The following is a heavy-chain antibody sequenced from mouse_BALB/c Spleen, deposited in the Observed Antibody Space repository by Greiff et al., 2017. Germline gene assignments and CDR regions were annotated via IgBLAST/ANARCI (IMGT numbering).Heavy chain of an antibody. J-gene: IGHJ2*01. Sequence: EVQGVESGGGLVKPGGSLKLSCAASGFTFSSYAMSWVRQSPEKRLEWVAEISSGGSYTYYPDTVTGRFTISRDNAKNTLYLEMSSLRSEDTAMYYCARGGGLRPDYWGQGTTLTVSS. CDR1: GFTFSSYA. V-gene: IGHV5-9-4*01. D-gene: IGHD2-4*01. CDR2: ISSGGSYT. CDR3: ARGGGLRPDY.